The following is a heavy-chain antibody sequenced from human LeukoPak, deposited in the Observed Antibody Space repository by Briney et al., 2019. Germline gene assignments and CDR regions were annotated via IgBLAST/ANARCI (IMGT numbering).Heavy chain of an antibody. CDR1: GFTFNNYW. Sequence: GGSLRLSCAASGFTFNNYWIHWVRKVPGKGLVWVSRINNDGSSASYVDSVKGRFTISRDNAKNTLFLQMNSLRAEDTAVYYCARRGTGHGMDVWGQGTTVIVSS. V-gene: IGHV3-74*01. CDR3: ARRGTGHGMDV. D-gene: IGHD1-1*01. J-gene: IGHJ6*02. CDR2: INNDGSSA.